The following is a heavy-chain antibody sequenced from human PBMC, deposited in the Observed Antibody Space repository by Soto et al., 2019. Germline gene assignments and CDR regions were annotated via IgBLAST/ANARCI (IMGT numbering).Heavy chain of an antibody. CDR2: IKSKTDGGTT. CDR1: GFTFSNAW. D-gene: IGHD1-26*01. Sequence: RRLSCAASGFTFSNAWMSWVRQAPGKGLEWVGRIKSKTDGGTTDYAAPVKGRFTISRDDSKNTLYLQMNSLKTEDTAVYYCTTAGGGSYGYYYYGMDVWGQGTTVTVSS. CDR3: TTAGGGSYGYYYYGMDV. J-gene: IGHJ6*02. V-gene: IGHV3-15*01.